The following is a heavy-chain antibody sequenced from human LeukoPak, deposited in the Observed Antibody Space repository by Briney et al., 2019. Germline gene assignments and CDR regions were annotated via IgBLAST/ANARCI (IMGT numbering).Heavy chain of an antibody. J-gene: IGHJ6*02. Sequence: PGGSLRLSCAASGFTFSSYGMHWVRQAPGKGLEWVAVIWYDGSNKYYADSVKGRFTISRDNSKNTLYLQMNSLRAEDTAVYYCARDYRRQKRAVTEFYYYGMDVWGQGTTVTVSS. CDR2: IWYDGSNK. D-gene: IGHD4-17*01. CDR1: GFTFSSYG. CDR3: ARDYRRQKRAVTEFYYYGMDV. V-gene: IGHV3-33*01.